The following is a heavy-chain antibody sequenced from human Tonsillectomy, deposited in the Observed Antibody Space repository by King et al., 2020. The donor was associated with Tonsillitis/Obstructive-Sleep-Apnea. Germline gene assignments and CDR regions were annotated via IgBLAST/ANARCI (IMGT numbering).Heavy chain of an antibody. CDR2: INPSGGST. J-gene: IGHJ6*03. V-gene: IGHV1-46*01. D-gene: IGHD5-12*01. Sequence: VQLVESGAEVKKPGASVKVSCKASGYTFTKYYMHWVRQAPGQGPEWMGIINPSGGSTRYAQNFQGRVTMTRDTSTSTVYMQLSSLRSDDTAVYYCVRGEGHIVATIDYYFYYMAVWFKGTTVTVSS. CDR3: VRGEGHIVATIDYYFYYMAV. CDR1: GYTFTKYY.